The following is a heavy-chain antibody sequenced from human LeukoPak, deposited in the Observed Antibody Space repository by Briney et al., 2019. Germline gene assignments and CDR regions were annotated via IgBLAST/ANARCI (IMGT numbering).Heavy chain of an antibody. Sequence: GGSLRLSCAASGFIVSSNYMSWVRQAPGKGLEWVSVIYSDGSTYYADSVKGRFTISRDNSKNTLYLQMNSLRAEDTALYYCARVGYYGDYALALDHWGHGTLVSVST. V-gene: IGHV3-53*01. J-gene: IGHJ4*01. CDR1: GFIVSSNY. CDR2: IYSDGST. D-gene: IGHD4-17*01. CDR3: ARVGYYGDYALALDH.